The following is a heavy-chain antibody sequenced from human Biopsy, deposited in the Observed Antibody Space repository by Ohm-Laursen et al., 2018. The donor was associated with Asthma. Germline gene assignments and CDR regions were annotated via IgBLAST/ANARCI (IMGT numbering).Heavy chain of an antibody. CDR2: IRPMFATK. CDR3: ARGDSSNWSHYYFDY. Sequence: SVKVSCKASGYTFINYAIHWVRQAPGQRLEWMGWIRPMFATKNYAQSFQGRITITADESTHTAYLEMTNLRSADTAVYYCARGDSSNWSHYYFDYWGQGTLVTVSS. D-gene: IGHD3-22*01. CDR1: GYTFINYA. J-gene: IGHJ4*02. V-gene: IGHV1-69*13.